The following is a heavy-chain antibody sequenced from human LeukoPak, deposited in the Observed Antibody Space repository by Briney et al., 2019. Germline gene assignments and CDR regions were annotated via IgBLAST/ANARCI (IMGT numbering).Heavy chain of an antibody. J-gene: IGHJ4*02. CDR2: IYTSGST. CDR1: GGSISSGSYY. Sequence: MPSQTLSLTCTVSGGSISSGSYYWSWIQQPAGRGLEWIGRIYTSGSTNYNPSLKSRVTISVDTSKNQFSLKLSSVTAADTAVYYCARTSGYSYGNFDYWGQGTLVTVSS. D-gene: IGHD5-18*01. V-gene: IGHV4-61*02. CDR3: ARTSGYSYGNFDY.